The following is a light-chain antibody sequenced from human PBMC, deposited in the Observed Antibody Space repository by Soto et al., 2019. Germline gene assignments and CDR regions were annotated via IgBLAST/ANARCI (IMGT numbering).Light chain of an antibody. CDR1: QSVSSY. J-gene: IGKJ5*01. Sequence: EIVLSQSPATRALSPWAPETLSCRASQSVSSYLAWYQQKPGQAPRLLIYDASNRATGIPARFSGSGSGTDFTLTISSLEPEDFAVYYCQQRSNWPITFGQGTRLEIK. V-gene: IGKV3-11*01. CDR3: QQRSNWPIT. CDR2: DAS.